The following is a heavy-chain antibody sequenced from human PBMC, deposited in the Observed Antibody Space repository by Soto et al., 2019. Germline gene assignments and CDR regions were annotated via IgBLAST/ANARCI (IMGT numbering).Heavy chain of an antibody. D-gene: IGHD3-3*01. J-gene: IGHJ5*02. CDR3: ARGGYDFWSGYYWFDP. CDR2: INHSGST. CDR1: GGSFSGYY. Sequence: LSLTCAVYGGSFSGYYWSWIRQPPGKGLEWIGEINHSGSTNYNPSLKSRVTISVDTSKNQFSLKLSSVTAADTAVYYCARGGYDFWSGYYWFDPWGQGTLVTVSS. V-gene: IGHV4-34*01.